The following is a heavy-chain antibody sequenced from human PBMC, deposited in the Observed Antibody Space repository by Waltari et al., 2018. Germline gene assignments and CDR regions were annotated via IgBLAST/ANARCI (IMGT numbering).Heavy chain of an antibody. V-gene: IGHV1-69*01. J-gene: IGHJ1*01. D-gene: IGHD3-22*01. CDR3: ARSADSSGYPIRISGYFQH. Sequence: QVQLVQSGAEVTKPGSSVKVSCKASGGTFSSYAISWVRQAPGQGLEWMGGIIPIFGTANYAQKFQGRVTITADESTSTAYMELSSLRSEDTAVYYCARSADSSGYPIRISGYFQHWGQGTLVTVSS. CDR1: GGTFSSYA. CDR2: IIPIFGTA.